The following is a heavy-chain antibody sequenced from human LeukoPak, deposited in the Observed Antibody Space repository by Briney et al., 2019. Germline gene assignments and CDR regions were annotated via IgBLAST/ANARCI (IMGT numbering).Heavy chain of an antibody. CDR3: ARAYYGLINWFDP. CDR2: INAGNGNT. J-gene: IGHJ5*02. D-gene: IGHD3-10*01. CDR1: GYTFTSYA. Sequence: ASVKVSCKASGYTFTSYAIHWVRQAPGQRLEWMGWINAGNGNTKYSQKFQGRVTITRDTSASTAYMELSSLRSEDTAVYYCARAYYGLINWFDPWGQGTLVTVSS. V-gene: IGHV1-3*01.